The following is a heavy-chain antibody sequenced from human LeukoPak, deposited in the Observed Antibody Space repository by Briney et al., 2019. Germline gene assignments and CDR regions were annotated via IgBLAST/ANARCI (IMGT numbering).Heavy chain of an antibody. CDR3: ARDPLSSSSFDL. Sequence: GGSLRLSCAASGFTFSSYSMNWVRQAPGKGLEWVSYISSRSATIYYADSVKGRFTISRDNAKNSLYLQMNSLRPEDTAVYYCARDPLSSSSFDLWGQGTLVTVSS. J-gene: IGHJ4*02. V-gene: IGHV3-48*01. CDR2: ISSRSATI. CDR1: GFTFSSYS. D-gene: IGHD6-13*01.